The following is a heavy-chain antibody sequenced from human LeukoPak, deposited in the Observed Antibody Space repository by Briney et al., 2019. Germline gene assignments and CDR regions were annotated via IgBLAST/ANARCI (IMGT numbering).Heavy chain of an antibody. Sequence: SQTLSLTCTFSGCSISSGGYYRSCIRQHPGKGLEWSGYIDYTESTYYHPSLKSRVTISVDTSKNQFSLKLSSVTAADTAVYYCARVRQLLYYMDVWGKGTTVTVSS. V-gene: IGHV4-31*03. J-gene: IGHJ6*03. CDR2: IDYTEST. CDR3: ARVRQLLYYMDV. D-gene: IGHD6-6*01. CDR1: GCSISSGGYY.